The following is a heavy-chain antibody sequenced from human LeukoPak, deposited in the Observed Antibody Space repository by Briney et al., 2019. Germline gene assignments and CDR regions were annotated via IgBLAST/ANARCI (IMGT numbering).Heavy chain of an antibody. D-gene: IGHD3-22*01. Sequence: SETLSLTCTVSGGSISSGDYYWSWIRQPPGKGLEWVAYMYYSGSTYYNPSLKSRVTMSADTSKNQLSLKLSSVTAADTAVYYCARPYYYDSRIDPWGQGTLVTVSS. J-gene: IGHJ5*02. CDR3: ARPYYYDSRIDP. V-gene: IGHV4-30-4*01. CDR2: MYYSGST. CDR1: GGSISSGDYY.